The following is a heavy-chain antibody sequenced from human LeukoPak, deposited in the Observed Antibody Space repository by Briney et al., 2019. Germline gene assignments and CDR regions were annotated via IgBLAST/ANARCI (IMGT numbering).Heavy chain of an antibody. Sequence: GGSLRLSCAVSGFTFSTYEINWVRQAPGKGLEWVSYITTSGSKTYYAECGKGRYTISRDNANNLMYLQMIRMSGEDTDVYDCEKAVGERIAVLRAFDIWGQGTMVTVSS. CDR2: ITTSGSKT. CDR1: GFTFSTYE. J-gene: IGHJ3*02. D-gene: IGHD6-19*01. V-gene: IGHV3-48*03. CDR3: EKAVGERIAVLRAFDI.